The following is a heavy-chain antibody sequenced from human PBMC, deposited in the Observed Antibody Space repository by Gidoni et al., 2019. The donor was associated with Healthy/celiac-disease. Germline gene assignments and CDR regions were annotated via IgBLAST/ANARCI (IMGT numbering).Heavy chain of an antibody. Sequence: QAQLQESGPGLVKPSETLSLTCTVSDGSISSYYWRWIRQRQGKGLEWIGYIYSSGSTNYNPSLESRVTISVDTSKTQFSLKLSSVTAADTAVYYCARQRYGGNPEYFDYWGQGTLVTVSS. CDR3: ARQRYGGNPEYFDY. CDR1: DGSISSYY. J-gene: IGHJ4*02. V-gene: IGHV4-59*08. CDR2: IYSSGST. D-gene: IGHD4-17*01.